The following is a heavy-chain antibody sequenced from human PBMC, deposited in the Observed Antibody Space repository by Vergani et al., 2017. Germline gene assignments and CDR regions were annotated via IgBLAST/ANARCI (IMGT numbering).Heavy chain of an antibody. CDR2: ISGSGGST. CDR3: AHYSRIVGATQGEFDY. V-gene: IGHV3-23*01. J-gene: IGHJ4*02. D-gene: IGHD1-26*01. CDR1: GFTFSSYA. Sequence: EVQLLESGGGLVQPGGSLRLSCAASGFTFSSYAMSWVRQAPGKGLEWVSAISGSGGSTYYADSVKGRFTISRDNAKITLYLQMNSLRAEDTAVYYCAHYSRIVGATQGEFDYWGQGTLVTVSS.